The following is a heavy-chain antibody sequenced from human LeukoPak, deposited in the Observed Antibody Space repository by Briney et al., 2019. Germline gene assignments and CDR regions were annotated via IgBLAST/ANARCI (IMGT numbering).Heavy chain of an antibody. J-gene: IGHJ4*02. D-gene: IGHD2-2*02. CDR1: GYTFTGYY. CDR2: INPNSGGT. Sequence: GASVRVSCKASGYTFTGYYMHWVRQAPGQGLEWMGWINPNSGGTNYAQKFQGRVTMTRDTSISTAYMELSRLRSDDTAVYYCARDKCSSTSCYTPGGDYWGQGTLVTVSS. V-gene: IGHV1-2*02. CDR3: ARDKCSSTSCYTPGGDY.